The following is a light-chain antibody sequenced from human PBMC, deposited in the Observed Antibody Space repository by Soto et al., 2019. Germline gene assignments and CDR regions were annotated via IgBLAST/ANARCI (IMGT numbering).Light chain of an antibody. CDR1: QSLLHSNGYNY. J-gene: IGKJ2*01. V-gene: IGKV2-28*01. Sequence: DIVMTQSPLSLPVTPGEPASISCRSSQSLLHSNGYNYLDWYLQKPGQSPQLLIYLGSNRASGVPDRFSGSGSGTEFTLKLSRVEADDVGVYYCMQALRTPYTFGQGTKLEIK. CDR3: MQALRTPYT. CDR2: LGS.